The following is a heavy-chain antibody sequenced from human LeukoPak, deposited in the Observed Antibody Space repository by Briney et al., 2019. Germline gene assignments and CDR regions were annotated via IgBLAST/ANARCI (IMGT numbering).Heavy chain of an antibody. CDR2: ISYDGSNK. CDR1: GFTFSSYG. J-gene: IGHJ3*02. D-gene: IGHD2-2*03. CDR3: AKDVGIVVVPAAMSPFDI. V-gene: IGHV3-30*18. Sequence: PGGSLRLSCAASGFTFSSYGMHWVRQAPGKGLEWVAVISYDGSNKYYADSVKGRFTISRDNSKNTLYLQMNSLRAEDTAVYYCAKDVGIVVVPAAMSPFDIWGQGTMVTVSS.